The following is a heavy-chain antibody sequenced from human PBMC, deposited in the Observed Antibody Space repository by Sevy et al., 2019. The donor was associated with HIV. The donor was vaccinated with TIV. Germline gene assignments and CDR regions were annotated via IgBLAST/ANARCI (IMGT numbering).Heavy chain of an antibody. Sequence: ASLKVSCKASGYTFTGYSMHWVRQAPGQGLEWMGWINPNSGGTNYAQKFQGRVTMTRDTSINTAYMDMRNLRVDDTAVYFCARVWNSDYYDSSGPNWFDTWGQGTLVTVSS. V-gene: IGHV1-2*02. CDR2: INPNSGGT. CDR3: ARVWNSDYYDSSGPNWFDT. J-gene: IGHJ5*02. CDR1: GYTFTGYS. D-gene: IGHD3-22*01.